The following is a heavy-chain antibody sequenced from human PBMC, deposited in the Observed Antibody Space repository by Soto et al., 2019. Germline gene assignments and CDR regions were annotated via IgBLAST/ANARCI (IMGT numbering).Heavy chain of an antibody. Sequence: QVQLAQSWAEVKEPGASVKVSCKASGYTFSHYYMHWVRQAPGQGLEWMGWINPDTGATKYAQKYEGRVTMTRDTSISTAYLEVTGLRSDDTAVFYCARKVRDYNFDYWGQGTLVTVST. CDR3: ARKVRDYNFDY. J-gene: IGHJ4*02. CDR1: GYTFSHYY. V-gene: IGHV1-2*02. D-gene: IGHD4-4*01. CDR2: INPDTGAT.